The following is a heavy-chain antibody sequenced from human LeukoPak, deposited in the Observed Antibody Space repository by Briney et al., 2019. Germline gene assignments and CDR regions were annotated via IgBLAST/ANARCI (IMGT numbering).Heavy chain of an antibody. J-gene: IGHJ3*02. CDR2: INHSGST. Sequence: SETLSLTCAVYGGSFSGYYWSWDRQPPGKGLEWIGEINHSGSTNYYPSLKSRVTISVDTSKNQFSLKLSSVTAADTAVYYCARGRKTTRGRGVMAVRDAFDIWGQGTMVTVSS. CDR3: ARGRKTTRGRGVMAVRDAFDI. V-gene: IGHV4-34*01. CDR1: GGSFSGYY. D-gene: IGHD3-10*01.